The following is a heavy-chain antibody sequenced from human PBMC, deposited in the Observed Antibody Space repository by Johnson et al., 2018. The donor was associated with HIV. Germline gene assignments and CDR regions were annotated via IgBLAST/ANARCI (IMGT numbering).Heavy chain of an antibody. J-gene: IGHJ3*02. CDR3: ARPADYGDYSRDAFDI. Sequence: QVQLVESGGGLVKPGGSLRLSCAASGFTFSDYYMTWIRQAPGKGLEWVSYISRTGSTIYYAHSVKGRFTISRDNAKNSLYLQMNSLRVEDTALYYCARPADYGDYSRDAFDIWGQGTMVTVSS. CDR2: ISRTGSTI. D-gene: IGHD4-17*01. CDR1: GFTFSDYY. V-gene: IGHV3-11*04.